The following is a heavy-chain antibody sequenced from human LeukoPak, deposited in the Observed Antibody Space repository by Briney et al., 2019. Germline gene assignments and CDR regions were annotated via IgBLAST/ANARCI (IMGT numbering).Heavy chain of an antibody. J-gene: IGHJ4*02. CDR1: GFTFSTYA. Sequence: GRSLRLSCAASGFTFSTYAMHWVRQAPGKGLEWVAVISYDGSNKYYADSVRGRFTISRDNAKNTLYLQMNSLRVEDTAVYYCARGTIAAAGIDYWGQGSLVTVSS. D-gene: IGHD6-13*01. CDR2: ISYDGSNK. V-gene: IGHV3-30*04. CDR3: ARGTIAAAGIDY.